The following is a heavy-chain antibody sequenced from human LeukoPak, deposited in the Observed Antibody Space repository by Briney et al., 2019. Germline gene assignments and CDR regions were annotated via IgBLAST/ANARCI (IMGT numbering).Heavy chain of an antibody. V-gene: IGHV4-59*01. Sequence: SETLSLICSVSGGSISSYYWSWIRQPPGKGLEWIGYIYYSGSTNYNPSLKSRVTISVDTSKNQFSLKLSSVTAADTAVYYCARGMTTVTTGFDYWGQGTLVTVSS. J-gene: IGHJ4*02. CDR2: IYYSGST. CDR3: ARGMTTVTTGFDY. D-gene: IGHD4-17*01. CDR1: GGSISSYY.